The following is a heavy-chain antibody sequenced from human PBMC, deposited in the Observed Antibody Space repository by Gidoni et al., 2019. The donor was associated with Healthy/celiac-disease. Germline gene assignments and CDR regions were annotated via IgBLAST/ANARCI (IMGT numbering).Heavy chain of an antibody. V-gene: IGHV3-21*01. CDR1: GFTFSSYS. CDR2: ISSSSSYI. J-gene: IGHJ6*02. D-gene: IGHD5-18*01. Sequence: EVQLVESGGGLVKPGGSLRLSCAASGFTFSSYSMNWVRQAPGKGLEWVSSISSSSSYIYYADSVKGRFTISRDNAKNSLYLQMNSLRAEDTAVYYCARDDRAMAGYYYYYGMDVWGQGTTVTVSS. CDR3: ARDDRAMAGYYYYYGMDV.